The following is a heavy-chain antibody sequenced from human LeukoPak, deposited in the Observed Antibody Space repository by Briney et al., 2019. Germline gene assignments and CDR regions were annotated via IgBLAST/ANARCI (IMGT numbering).Heavy chain of an antibody. CDR1: GFTFSSYG. D-gene: IGHD5-12*01. V-gene: IGHV3-30*18. Sequence: GRSLRLSCAASGFTFSSYGMHWVRQAPGKGLEWVAVISYDGSNKYYADSVKGRFTISRDNSKNTLYLQMNSLRAEDTAVYYCAKSLRGLRLYYYYGMDVWGQGTTVTVSS. CDR2: ISYDGSNK. CDR3: AKSLRGLRLYYYYGMDV. J-gene: IGHJ6*02.